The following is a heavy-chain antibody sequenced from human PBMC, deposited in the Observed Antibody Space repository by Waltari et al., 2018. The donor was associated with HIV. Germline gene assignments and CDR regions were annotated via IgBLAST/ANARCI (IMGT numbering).Heavy chain of an antibody. J-gene: IGHJ3*02. D-gene: IGHD3-10*01. CDR2: IAASYPNT. CDR1: GFTCRNYA. Sequence: EAQVLESGGGLVQPGGSLRVSCVGSGFTCRNYAWSWVRQGPGKGLEWVSAIAASYPNTYYSDSVRGRFTVSKDNSENSLHLQMNSLRAEDTALYYCARIYVSGAFDIWGQGTVVTVSS. CDR3: ARIYVSGAFDI. V-gene: IGHV3-23*01.